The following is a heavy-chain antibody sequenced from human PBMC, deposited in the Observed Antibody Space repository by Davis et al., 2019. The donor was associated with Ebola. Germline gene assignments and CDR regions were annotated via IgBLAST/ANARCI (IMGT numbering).Heavy chain of an antibody. CDR1: TYGFATSW. J-gene: IGHJ5*01. CDR3: TIHTVRWYDS. Sequence: PGGSLRLSCKAATYGFATSWIGWVRQTPGKGLEWMGLIYPDDSTIKYNPSFQGQVTISADTSIRTAYRQWRSLKASDSGMYYCTIHTVRWYDSWGQGTPVTVSS. CDR2: IYPDDSTI. D-gene: IGHD4-11*01. V-gene: IGHV5-51*01.